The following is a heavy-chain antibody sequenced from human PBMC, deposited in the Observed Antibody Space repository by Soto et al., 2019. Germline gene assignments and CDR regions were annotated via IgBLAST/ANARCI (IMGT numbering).Heavy chain of an antibody. CDR1: GFTFSSYA. V-gene: IGHV3-23*01. D-gene: IGHD3-22*01. J-gene: IGHJ6*02. CDR3: AKEDSNSLGMDA. Sequence: EVQLLESGGGLVQPGGSVRLSCAASGFTFSSYAMSWVRQAPGKGLQWVSSISGTGRNTYYTDSVKGRFAISRDNSKNTLYLQMGSLRAEDTAIYYCAKEDSNSLGMDAWGQGTTVTVSS. CDR2: ISGTGRNT.